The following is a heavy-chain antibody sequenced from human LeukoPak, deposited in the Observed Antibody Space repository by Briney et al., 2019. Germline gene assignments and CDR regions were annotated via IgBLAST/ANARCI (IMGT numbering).Heavy chain of an antibody. CDR3: VGTSGWSEFGY. Sequence: SETLSLTCTVSGGSISSYYWSWIRQPPGKGPEWIGYIYYSGSTNYNPSLKSRVTISVDTSKNQFSLKLSSVTAADTAVYYCVGTSGWSEFGYWGQGTLVTVSS. CDR2: IYYSGST. J-gene: IGHJ4*02. CDR1: GGSISSYY. V-gene: IGHV4-59*01. D-gene: IGHD6-19*01.